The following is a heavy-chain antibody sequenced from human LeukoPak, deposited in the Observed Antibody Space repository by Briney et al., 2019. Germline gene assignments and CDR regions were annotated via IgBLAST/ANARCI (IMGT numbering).Heavy chain of an antibody. D-gene: IGHD3-22*01. V-gene: IGHV1-18*01. CDR3: ARAGYYDTSGTTFFDH. J-gene: IGHJ4*02. CDR2: ISAHDANT. CDR1: GYTFGSYG. Sequence: ASVKVSCKASGYTFGSYGISWVRQAPGQGLECMGWISAHDANTNYAQRLQGRVTMTTDTSTSTAYMELRSLRSDDTAVYYCARAGYYDTSGTTFFDHWGQGTLVTVSS.